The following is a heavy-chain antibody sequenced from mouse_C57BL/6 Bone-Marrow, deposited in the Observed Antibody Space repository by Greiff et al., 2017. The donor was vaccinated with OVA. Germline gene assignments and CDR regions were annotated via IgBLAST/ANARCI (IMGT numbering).Heavy chain of an antibody. V-gene: IGHV7-3*01. CDR2: IRNKANGYTT. J-gene: IGHJ2*01. Sequence: EVQLQESGGGLVQPGGSLSLSCAASGFTFTDYYMSWVRQPPGKALEWLGFIRNKANGYTTEYSASVKGRFTISRDNSQSILYLQMNALRAEDSATYYCARAYDYDGGYYFDYWGQGTTLTVSS. CDR1: GFTFTDYY. CDR3: ARAYDYDGGYYFDY. D-gene: IGHD2-4*01.